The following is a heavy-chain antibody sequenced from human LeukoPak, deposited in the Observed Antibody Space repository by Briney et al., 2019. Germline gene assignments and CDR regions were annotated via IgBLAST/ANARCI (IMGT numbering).Heavy chain of an antibody. D-gene: IGHD3-22*01. CDR3: ARASTDYYDSSGYYYFDY. J-gene: IGHJ4*02. Sequence: PGRSLRLSCAASGFTFSSYAMHWVRQAPGKGLEWVAVISYDGSNKYYADSVKGRFTISRDNSKNTLYLQMNSLRAEDTAVYYCARASTDYYDSSGYYYFDYWGQGTLVTVSS. V-gene: IGHV3-30-3*01. CDR1: GFTFSSYA. CDR2: ISYDGSNK.